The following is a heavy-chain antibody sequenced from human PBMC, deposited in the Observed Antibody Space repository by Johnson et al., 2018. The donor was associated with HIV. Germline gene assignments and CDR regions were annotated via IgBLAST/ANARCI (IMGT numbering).Heavy chain of an antibody. J-gene: IGHJ3*02. D-gene: IGHD5-24*01. CDR2: IKQDGSEK. Sequence: EVQLVESGGGLVQPGGSRRISCAASGFTFRSYWMSWGRQAPGKGLEWVANIKQDGSEKYYVDSVKGRLTISRDNAKNSLYLQMNSLRAEDTAVYYCARELEIAQGLDAFDIWGQGTMVTVSS. CDR1: GFTFRSYW. CDR3: ARELEIAQGLDAFDI. V-gene: IGHV3-7*01.